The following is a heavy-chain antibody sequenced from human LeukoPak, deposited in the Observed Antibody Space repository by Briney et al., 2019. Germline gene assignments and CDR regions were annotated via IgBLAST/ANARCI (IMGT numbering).Heavy chain of an antibody. CDR3: AKADRRYYFDY. Sequence: GGSLRLSCAASGFTFSNYWMSWVRQAPGKGLEWVSAISGSGGSTYYADSVKGRFTISRDNSKNTLYLQMNSLRAEDTAVYYCAKADRRYYFDYWGQGTLVTVSS. CDR2: ISGSGGST. CDR1: GFTFSNYW. J-gene: IGHJ4*02. V-gene: IGHV3-23*01. D-gene: IGHD1-14*01.